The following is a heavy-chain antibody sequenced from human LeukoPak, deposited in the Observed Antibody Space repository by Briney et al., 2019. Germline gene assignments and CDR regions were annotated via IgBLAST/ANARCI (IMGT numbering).Heavy chain of an antibody. D-gene: IGHD3-22*01. CDR1: GFTFSSYS. V-gene: IGHV3-21*01. J-gene: IGHJ3*02. Sequence: GGSPRLSCAASGFTFSSYSMNWVRQAPGKGLEWVSSISSSSSYIYYADSVKGRFTISRDNAKNSLYLQMNSLRAEDTAVYYCARDLSRYYDSSGYYSPRNAFDIWGQGTMVTVSS. CDR3: ARDLSRYYDSSGYYSPRNAFDI. CDR2: ISSSSSYI.